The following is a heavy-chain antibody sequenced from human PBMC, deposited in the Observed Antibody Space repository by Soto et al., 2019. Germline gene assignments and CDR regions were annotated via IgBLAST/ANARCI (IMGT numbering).Heavy chain of an antibody. V-gene: IGHV3-11*01. CDR2: ISSSGSTI. D-gene: IGHD5-12*01. Sequence: GGSLRLSCAASGFTFSDYYMSWIRQAPGKGLEWASYISSSGSTIYYADSVKGRFTISRDNAKNSLYLQMNSLRAEDTAVYYCARVRRSSGYDLGSGWFDPWGQGTLVTVSS. CDR1: GFTFSDYY. J-gene: IGHJ5*02. CDR3: ARVRRSSGYDLGSGWFDP.